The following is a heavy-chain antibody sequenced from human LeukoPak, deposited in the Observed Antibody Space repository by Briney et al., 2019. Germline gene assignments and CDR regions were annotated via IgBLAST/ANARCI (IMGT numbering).Heavy chain of an antibody. CDR1: GFTFSSYG. CDR3: AKDWGSGSYPRGYFGY. CDR2: ISYDGSNK. D-gene: IGHD3-10*01. V-gene: IGHV3-30*18. J-gene: IGHJ4*02. Sequence: PGRSLRLSCAASGFTFSSYGMHWVRQAPGKGLEWVAVISYDGSNKYYADSVKGRFTISRDNSKNTLYLQMNSLRAEDTAVYYCAKDWGSGSYPRGYFGYWGQGTLVTVSS.